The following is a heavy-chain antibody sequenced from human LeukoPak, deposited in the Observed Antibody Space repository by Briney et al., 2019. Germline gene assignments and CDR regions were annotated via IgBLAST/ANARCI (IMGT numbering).Heavy chain of an antibody. D-gene: IGHD2/OR15-2a*01. CDR3: ALRLLGEYDYFDY. Sequence: GGSLRLSCAASGFTFSSYAMSWVRQAPGKGLEWVSGISGSGGATYYADSVKGRFTISRDNAKNSLFLQMNGLRAEDTAVYYCALRLLGEYDYFDYWGQGTLVTVSS. V-gene: IGHV3-23*01. J-gene: IGHJ4*02. CDR2: ISGSGGAT. CDR1: GFTFSSYA.